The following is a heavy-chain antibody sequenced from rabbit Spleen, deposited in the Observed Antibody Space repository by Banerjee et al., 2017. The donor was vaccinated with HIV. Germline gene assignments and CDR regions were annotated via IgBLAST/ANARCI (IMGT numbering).Heavy chain of an antibody. J-gene: IGHJ4*01. Sequence: HLKESGGGLVQLGGSLKLSCTASGFTLSSYYMNWVRQAPGKGLEWIGYIDPVFGITYYANWVNGRFSISRENAQNTVFLQMTSLTAADTATYFCARDMGVAAGYFFNLWGQGTLVTVS. CDR2: IDPVFGIT. CDR3: ARDMGVAAGYFFNL. D-gene: IGHD4-1*01. V-gene: IGHV1S7*01. CDR1: GFTLSSYY.